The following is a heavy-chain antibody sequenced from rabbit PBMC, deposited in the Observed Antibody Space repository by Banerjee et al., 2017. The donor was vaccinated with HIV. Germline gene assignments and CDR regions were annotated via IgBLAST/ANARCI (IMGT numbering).Heavy chain of an antibody. CDR3: ARYSNYFGMDL. J-gene: IGHJ6*01. Sequence: QQQLVESGGGLVQPGGSLTLTCKASGFTLSSYWMWWVRQAPGKGLEWIACIGAGSSGTTYYASWAKGRFTISKTSSTTVTLQMTSLTAADTATYFCARYSNYFGMDLWGPGTLVTVS. V-gene: IGHV1S45*01. CDR1: GFTLSSYW. CDR2: IGAGSSGTT.